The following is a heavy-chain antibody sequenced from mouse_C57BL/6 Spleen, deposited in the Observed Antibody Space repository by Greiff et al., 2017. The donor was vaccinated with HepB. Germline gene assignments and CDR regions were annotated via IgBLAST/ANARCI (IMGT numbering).Heavy chain of an antibody. CDR3: ARQGLYYYGSSYWYFDV. D-gene: IGHD1-1*01. CDR1: GFTFSDYY. V-gene: IGHV5-12*01. Sequence: EVKLMESGGGLVQPGGSLKLSCAASGFTFSDYYMYWVRQTPEKRLEWVAYISNGGGSTYYPDTVKGRFTISRDNAKNTRYLQMSRLQSEDTARYYCARQGLYYYGSSYWYFDVWGTGTTVTVSS. CDR2: ISNGGGST. J-gene: IGHJ1*03.